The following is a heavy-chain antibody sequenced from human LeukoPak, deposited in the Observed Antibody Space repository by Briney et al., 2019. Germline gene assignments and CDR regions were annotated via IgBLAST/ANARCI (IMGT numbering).Heavy chain of an antibody. CDR3: AREGVDTAMGSFDY. V-gene: IGHV4-34*01. CDR2: INHSGST. Sequence: PSETLSLTCAVYGGSFSGYYWSWIRQPPGKGLEWIGEINHSGSTNYNPSLKSRVTLSVDTSKNQFSLKLSSVTAADTAVYYCAREGVDTAMGSFDYWGQGTLVTVSS. CDR1: GGSFSGYY. D-gene: IGHD5-18*01. J-gene: IGHJ4*02.